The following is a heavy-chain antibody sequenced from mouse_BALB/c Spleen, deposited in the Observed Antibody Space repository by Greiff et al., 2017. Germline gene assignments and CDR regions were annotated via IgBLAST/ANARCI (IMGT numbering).Heavy chain of an antibody. J-gene: IGHJ4*01. CDR1: GFSLTSYG. CDR2: IWSDGST. CDR3: ARQGITTNYYAMDY. V-gene: IGHV2-6-2*01. D-gene: IGHD2-4*01. Sequence: VMLVESGPDLVAPSQSLSITCTVSGFSLTSYGVHWVRQPPGKGLEWLVVIWSDGSTTYNSALKSRLSISKDNSKSQVFLKMNSLQTDDTAMYYCARQGITTNYYAMDYWGQGTSVTVSS.